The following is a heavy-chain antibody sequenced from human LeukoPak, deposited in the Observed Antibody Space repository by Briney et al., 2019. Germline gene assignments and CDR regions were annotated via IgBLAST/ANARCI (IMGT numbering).Heavy chain of an antibody. CDR2: VSETGGGT. CDR3: AASTLEADWFGP. J-gene: IGHJ5*02. Sequence: GGSLRLSCVGSGFSFSSYAMTWIRQAPGKGLEWVSTVSETGGGTYYADSVKGRFIVSRDNSKNTLYLQMNSLRAEDTAVYYCAASTLEADWFGPWGQGTLVTVSS. CDR1: GFSFSSYA. D-gene: IGHD1-1*01. V-gene: IGHV3-23*01.